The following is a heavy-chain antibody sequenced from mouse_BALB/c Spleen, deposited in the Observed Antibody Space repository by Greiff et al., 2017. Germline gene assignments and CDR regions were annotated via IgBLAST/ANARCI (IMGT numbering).Heavy chain of an antibody. V-gene: IGHV3-2*02. J-gene: IGHJ4*01. CDR1: GYSITSDYA. Sequence: EVQLQESGPGLVKPSQSLSLTCTVTGYSITSDYAWNWIRQFPGNKLEWMGYISYSGSTSYNPSLKSRISITRDTSKNQFFLQLNSVTTEDTATYYCARWYYGSSLYYYAMDYWGQGTSVTVSS. CDR2: ISYSGST. D-gene: IGHD1-1*01. CDR3: ARWYYGSSLYYYAMDY.